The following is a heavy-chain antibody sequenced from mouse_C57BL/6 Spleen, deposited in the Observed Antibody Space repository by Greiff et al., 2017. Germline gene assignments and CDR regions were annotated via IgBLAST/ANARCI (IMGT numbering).Heavy chain of an antibody. J-gene: IGHJ1*03. CDR2: IDPSVSYT. V-gene: IGHV1-50*01. CDR3: ARQRGDGNYEGYFDV. CDR1: GYTFTSYW. Sequence: QVQLQQPGAELVKPGASVKLSCKASGYTFTSYWMQWVKQRPGQGLEWIGEIDPSVSYTNYNQKFKGKATLTVDTSSSTAYMQLSSLTSEDSAVYYCARQRGDGNYEGYFDVWGTGTTVTVSS. D-gene: IGHD2-1*01.